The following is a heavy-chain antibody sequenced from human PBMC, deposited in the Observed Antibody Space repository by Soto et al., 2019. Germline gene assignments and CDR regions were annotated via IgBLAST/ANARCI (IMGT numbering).Heavy chain of an antibody. J-gene: IGHJ1*01. V-gene: IGHV4-38-2*01. Sequence: SETLSLTWAVSGSSINSGCYCGCIRQPPGKALEWMGSISYGGPPPSHPPLESRVTILRDTPKNQFSLTLSFVTAADTAMYYCARLEYSGYPDYLHKWGQGTLVPVS. D-gene: IGHD5-12*01. CDR1: GSSINSGCY. CDR3: ARLEYSGYPDYLHK. CDR2: ISYGGPP.